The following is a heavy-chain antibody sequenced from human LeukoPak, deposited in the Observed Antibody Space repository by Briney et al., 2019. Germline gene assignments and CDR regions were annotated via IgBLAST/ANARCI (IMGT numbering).Heavy chain of an antibody. D-gene: IGHD3-22*01. Sequence: GGSLRLSCAASGCPFSTYWMSWVRQAPGKGLQWVANIKQDGREKYYVDSVKGRFTISRDNAKNSLYLQMNSLRAEDTAVYYCARAYFYYDSSGYYGDYWGQGTLVTVSS. CDR3: ARAYFYYDSSGYYGDY. CDR1: GCPFSTYW. J-gene: IGHJ4*02. CDR2: IKQDGREK. V-gene: IGHV3-7*01.